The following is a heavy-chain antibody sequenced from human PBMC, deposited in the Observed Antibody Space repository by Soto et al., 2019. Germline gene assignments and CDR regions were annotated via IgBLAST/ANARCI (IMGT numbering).Heavy chain of an antibody. J-gene: IGHJ5*02. D-gene: IGHD4-17*01. CDR3: ARSPVYGNWFEP. CDR2: IYYSGST. Sequence: XETLSLTCTVSVVSISSSSYYCGWIRQPPGKGLEWIGSIYYSGSTYYNPSLKSRVTIYVDTSKNQFSLKLSSVTAADTAVYYCARSPVYGNWFEPWGQGTLVTVSS. V-gene: IGHV4-39*01. CDR1: VVSISSSSYY.